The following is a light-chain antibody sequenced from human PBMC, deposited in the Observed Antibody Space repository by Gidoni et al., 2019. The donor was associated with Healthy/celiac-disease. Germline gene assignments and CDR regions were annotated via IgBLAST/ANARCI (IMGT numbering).Light chain of an antibody. CDR2: DAS. J-gene: IGKJ2*01. CDR1: QSISSW. V-gene: IGKV1-5*01. Sequence: DIQLTQSPSTLSASVGDRVTITCRASQSISSWLAWYQQKPGKAPKLLIYDASSLESGVPSRFGGSGSGAEFTLTISSLQPDDVATYCCQRYSSPDTFGQGTKLEIK. CDR3: QRYSSPDT.